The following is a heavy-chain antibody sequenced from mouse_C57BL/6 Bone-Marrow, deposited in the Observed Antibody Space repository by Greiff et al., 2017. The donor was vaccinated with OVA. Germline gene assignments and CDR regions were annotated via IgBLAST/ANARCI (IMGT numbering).Heavy chain of an antibody. Sequence: EVQLQQSGPELVKPGASVKMSCKASGYTFTDYNMHWVKQSHGKSLEWIGYINPNNGGTSYNQKFKGKATLTVNKSSSTAYMELRSLTSEDSAVYYCARNCDGSSDGWYFDVWGTGTTVTVSS. CDR3: ARNCDGSSDGWYFDV. D-gene: IGHD1-1*01. V-gene: IGHV1-22*01. CDR2: INPNNGGT. CDR1: GYTFTDYN. J-gene: IGHJ1*03.